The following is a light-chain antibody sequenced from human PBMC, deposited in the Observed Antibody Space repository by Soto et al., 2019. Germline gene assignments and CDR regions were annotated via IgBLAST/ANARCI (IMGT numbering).Light chain of an antibody. V-gene: IGKV3-20*01. CDR1: QSVSSSY. J-gene: IGKJ1*01. CDR3: QHYSSSRWT. Sequence: EIVLTQSPGTLSLSPGERATLSCRASQSVSSSYLAWYQQKPGQAPRLLIYGESSRATGLPDRFSGSGSGADFTLTISRLEPENTAVYYCQHYSSSRWTFGQGTKVEIK. CDR2: GES.